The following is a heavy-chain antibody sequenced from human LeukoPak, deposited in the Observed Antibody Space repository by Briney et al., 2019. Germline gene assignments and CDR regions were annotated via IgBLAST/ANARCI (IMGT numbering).Heavy chain of an antibody. Sequence: GRSLRLSCAASGFTFSSYAMHWVRQAPGKGLEWVAVISYDGSNKYYADSVKGRFTISRDNSKNTLYLQMNSLRAEDTAVYYCARDRGAARPNYYYYMDVWGKGTTVTVSS. CDR2: ISYDGSNK. J-gene: IGHJ6*03. D-gene: IGHD6-6*01. CDR1: GFTFSSYA. V-gene: IGHV3-30-3*01. CDR3: ARDRGAARPNYYYYMDV.